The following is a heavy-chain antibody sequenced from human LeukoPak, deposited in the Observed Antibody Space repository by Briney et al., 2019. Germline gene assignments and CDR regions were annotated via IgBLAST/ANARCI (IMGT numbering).Heavy chain of an antibody. CDR2: ISSSSSTI. CDR1: GFTFSSYS. D-gene: IGHD6-13*01. CDR3: ASSGYSSSWYSEYFQH. Sequence: PGGSLRLSCAASGFTFSSYSMNWVRQAPGKGLEWVSYISSSSSTIYYADSVKGRFTISRDNAKNSLYLQMDSLRADDTAVYYCASSGYSSSWYSEYFQHWGQGTLVTVSS. V-gene: IGHV3-48*01. J-gene: IGHJ1*01.